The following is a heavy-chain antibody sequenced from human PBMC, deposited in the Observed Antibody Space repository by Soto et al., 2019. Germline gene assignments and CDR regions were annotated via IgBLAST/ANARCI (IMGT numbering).Heavy chain of an antibody. J-gene: IGHJ4*02. CDR2: IDYNGVT. V-gene: IGHV4-39*01. D-gene: IGHD2-15*01. Sequence: SETLSLTCTVSGGSIYRSGYYWGWIRQPPGRGLEWIGNIDYNGVTYSNPSLKSRVTISRDTSKNQFSLKLTSVTAADTALYYCGKVLVGATGHTDSDSWGPGTLVTVS. CDR3: GKVLVGATGHTDSDS. CDR1: GGSIYRSGYY.